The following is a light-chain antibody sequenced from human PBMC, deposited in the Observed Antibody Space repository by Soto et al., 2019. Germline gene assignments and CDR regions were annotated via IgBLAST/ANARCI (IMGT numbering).Light chain of an antibody. CDR1: SSDIGGYNS. CDR3: SSYTDRKNLV. CDR2: DVT. V-gene: IGLV2-8*01. J-gene: IGLJ1*01. Sequence: QSALTQSPSASGSPGQSVTISCTGTSSDIGGYNSVSWYQQHPGKAPKVMIYDVTKPPSGVPDRFSGSKSGNTASLTVSALQAEDEADYYCSSYTDRKNLVFGTGTKVTVL.